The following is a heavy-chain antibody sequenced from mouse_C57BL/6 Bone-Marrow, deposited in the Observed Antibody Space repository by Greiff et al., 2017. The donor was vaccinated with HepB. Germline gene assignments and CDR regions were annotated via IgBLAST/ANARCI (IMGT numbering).Heavy chain of an antibody. Sequence: VQLQQSGAELMKPGASVKLSCKATGYTFTGYWIEWVKQRPGHGLEWIGEILPGSGSTNYNAKFKGKATFTADTSSNTAYMQLSSLTTEDSAIYYCARLDYYGSVPWYFDDWGTGTTVTVSS. V-gene: IGHV1-9*01. D-gene: IGHD1-1*01. CDR3: ARLDYYGSVPWYFDD. CDR2: ILPGSGST. CDR1: GYTFTGYW. J-gene: IGHJ1*03.